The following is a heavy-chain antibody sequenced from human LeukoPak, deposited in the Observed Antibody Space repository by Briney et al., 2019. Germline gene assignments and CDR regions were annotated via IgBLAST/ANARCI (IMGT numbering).Heavy chain of an antibody. CDR2: IYYSGST. D-gene: IGHD2-15*01. V-gene: IGHV4-39*07. CDR3: ARVVRYCSGGSCPRTY. Sequence: KASETLSLTCTVSGGSISSSSYYWGWIRQPPGKGLEWIGSIYYSGSTYYNPSLKSRVTISVDTSKNQFSLKLSSVTAADTAVYYCARVVRYCSGGSCPRTYWGQGTLVTVSS. J-gene: IGHJ4*02. CDR1: GGSISSSSYY.